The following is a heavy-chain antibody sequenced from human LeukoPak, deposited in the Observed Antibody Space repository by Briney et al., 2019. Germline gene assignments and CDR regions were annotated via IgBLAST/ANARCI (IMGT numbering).Heavy chain of an antibody. CDR3: AIDYYDSSGYWGVDY. V-gene: IGHV1-2*02. D-gene: IGHD3-22*01. J-gene: IGHJ4*02. Sequence: ASVKVSCKASGYTFTGYYMHWVRQAPGQGLEWMGWINPNSGGTNYAQKFQGRVTMTRDTSISTAYMELRSLRSDDTAVYYCAIDYYDSSGYWGVDYWGQGTLVTVSS. CDR1: GYTFTGYY. CDR2: INPNSGGT.